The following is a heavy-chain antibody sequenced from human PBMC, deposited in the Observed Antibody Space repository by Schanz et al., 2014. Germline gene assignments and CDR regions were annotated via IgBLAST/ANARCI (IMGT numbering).Heavy chain of an antibody. CDR3: VGIHVAVAEAFY. J-gene: IGHJ4*02. D-gene: IGHD6-19*01. CDR1: GFTFSSYS. Sequence: EVQLVESGGGLVKPGGSLRLSCAASGFTFSSYSLAWVRQAPGKGLEWVANIKQDESERSYVDSVKGRFTISRDNAKNTLYLQMNSLRAEDTALYYCVGIHVAVAEAFYWGQGALVIVS. CDR2: IKQDESER. V-gene: IGHV3-7*01.